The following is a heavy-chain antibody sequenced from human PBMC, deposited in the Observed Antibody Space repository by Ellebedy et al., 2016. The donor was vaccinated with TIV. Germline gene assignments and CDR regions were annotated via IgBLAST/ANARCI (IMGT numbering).Heavy chain of an antibody. CDR1: GFTFSTYW. D-gene: IGHD6-13*01. CDR3: VGGLAAGY. Sequence: GESLKISCVASGFTFSTYWINWVRQAPGKGLEWVANINQDGSVKHYMDSLKGRFTISRDNAKNSLYLQMNSLRVEDTAVYHCVGGLAAGYWGQGTLLTVSS. J-gene: IGHJ4*02. V-gene: IGHV3-7*04. CDR2: INQDGSVK.